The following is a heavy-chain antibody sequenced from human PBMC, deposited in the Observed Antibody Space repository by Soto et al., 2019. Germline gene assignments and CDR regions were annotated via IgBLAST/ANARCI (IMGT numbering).Heavy chain of an antibody. D-gene: IGHD4-17*01. CDR1: GFTFSSYA. J-gene: IGHJ5*02. CDR2: ISGSGGST. CDR3: ARPHYGDYGWFDP. V-gene: IGHV3-23*01. Sequence: GGSLRLSCAASGFTFSSYAMSWVRQAPGKGLEWVSAISGSGGSTYYADSVKGRFTISRDNSKNTLYLQMNSLSAEDTAVYYCARPHYGDYGWFDPWGQGTLVTVSS.